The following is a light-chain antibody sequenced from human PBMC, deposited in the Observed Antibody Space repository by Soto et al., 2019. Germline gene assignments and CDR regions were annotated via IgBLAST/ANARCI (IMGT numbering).Light chain of an antibody. CDR2: KAS. J-gene: IGKJ4*01. V-gene: IGKV1-5*03. CDR1: QTISSW. Sequence: DIQMTQSPSTLSGSVGDRVTITCRASQTISSWLAWYQQKPGKAPKLLIYKASTLKSGVPSRFSGSGSGTDFTLTISRLEPEDFAVYYCRQYGRSLGSAIGGGTKVDIK. CDR3: RQYGRSLGSA.